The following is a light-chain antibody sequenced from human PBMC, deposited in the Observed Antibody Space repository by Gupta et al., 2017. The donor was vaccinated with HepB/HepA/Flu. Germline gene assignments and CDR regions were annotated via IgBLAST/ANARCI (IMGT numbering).Light chain of an antibody. J-gene: IGLJ2*01. Sequence: SSELTQDPAVSVSLGQTVRITCQGDSHRNCYASWYQQKPGRAPLLVIYGKNNRPSGIPDRFSGSTSLDTASLTITGAQAEDEADYYCNSRDSSGDHLVLFGGGTKVTVL. V-gene: IGLV3-19*01. CDR2: GKN. CDR3: NSRDSSGDHLVL. CDR1: SHRNCY.